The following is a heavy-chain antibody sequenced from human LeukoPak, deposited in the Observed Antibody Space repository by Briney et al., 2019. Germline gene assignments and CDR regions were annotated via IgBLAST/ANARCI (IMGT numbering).Heavy chain of an antibody. V-gene: IGHV3-21*01. D-gene: IGHD6-6*01. Sequence: GGSLRLSCAASGFTFSSYSMNWVRQAPGKGLEWVSSISSSSSYIYYADSVKGRFTISRDNAKNSLYLQMNSLRAEDTAVYYCATDPPGSSPPLDYWGQGTLVAVSS. CDR2: ISSSSSYI. CDR3: ATDPPGSSPPLDY. CDR1: GFTFSSYS. J-gene: IGHJ4*02.